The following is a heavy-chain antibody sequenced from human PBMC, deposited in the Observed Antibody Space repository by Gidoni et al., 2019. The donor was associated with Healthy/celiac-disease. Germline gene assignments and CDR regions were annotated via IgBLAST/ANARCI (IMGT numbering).Heavy chain of an antibody. CDR1: GFTFSSYR. J-gene: IGHJ5*02. CDR2: IKQDGSEK. Sequence: EVQLVESGGGLVQPGGSLRLSCAASGFTFSSYRMSWVRQAPGKGLEWVANIKQDGSEKYYVDSVKGRFTISRDNAKNSLYLQMNSLRAEDTAVYYCARDSIVGVPLNWFDPWGQGTLVTVSS. CDR3: ARDSIVGVPLNWFDP. D-gene: IGHD1-26*01. V-gene: IGHV3-7*01.